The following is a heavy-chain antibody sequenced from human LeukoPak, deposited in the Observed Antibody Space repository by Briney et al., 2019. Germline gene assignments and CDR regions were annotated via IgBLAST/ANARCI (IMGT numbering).Heavy chain of an antibody. V-gene: IGHV3-23*01. CDR3: AKTSVAASRDWYFDL. D-gene: IGHD6-19*01. CDR2: ISGSGGST. Sequence: GGSLRLSCAASGFTFSSYAMSWVRQAPGKGLEWVSAISGSGGSTYYADSVEGRFTISRDNSKNTLYLQMNSLRAEDTAVYYCAKTSVAASRDWYFDLWGRGTLVTVSS. J-gene: IGHJ2*01. CDR1: GFTFSSYA.